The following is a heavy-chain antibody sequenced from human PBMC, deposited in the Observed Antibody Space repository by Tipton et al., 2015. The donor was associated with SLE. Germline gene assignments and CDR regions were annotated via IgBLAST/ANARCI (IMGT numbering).Heavy chain of an antibody. V-gene: IGHV3-66*02. CDR3: ATHTLGISLPFDY. D-gene: IGHD7-27*01. CDR2: IYSGGST. CDR1: GFTVSSNY. Sequence: SLRLSCAASGFTVSSNYMSWVRQAPGKGLEWVSVIYSGGSTYYADSVKGRFTISRDNSKNTLYLQKNSLRAEDTAVYYCATHTLGISLPFDYWGQGTLVTVSS. J-gene: IGHJ4*02.